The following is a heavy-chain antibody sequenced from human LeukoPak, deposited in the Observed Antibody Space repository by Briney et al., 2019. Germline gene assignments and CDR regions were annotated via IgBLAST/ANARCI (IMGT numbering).Heavy chain of an antibody. V-gene: IGHV4-34*01. Sequence: SETLSLTCAVYGGSFSGYYWSWIRQPPGKGLEWIGEINHSGSTNYNPSLKSRVTISVDTSKNQFSLKLSSVTAADTAVYYCAREAVAVNYWGQGTLVTVSS. CDR2: INHSGST. J-gene: IGHJ4*02. CDR1: GGSFSGYY. CDR3: AREAVAVNY. D-gene: IGHD6-19*01.